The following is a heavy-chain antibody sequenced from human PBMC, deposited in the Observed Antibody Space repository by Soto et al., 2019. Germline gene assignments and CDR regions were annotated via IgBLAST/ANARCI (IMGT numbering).Heavy chain of an antibody. CDR2: ISSSGSII. CDR1: GFTFSDYY. J-gene: IGHJ4*02. Sequence: QVQLVESGGGLVKPGGSLRLSCAASGFTFSDYYMSWIRQAPGRGLEWVSSISSSGSIIYYADSVKGRFTISRDNAKNSLYLQINSLRAEHTAVYYCARESLTTVYFDYWGQGTLVTVSS. V-gene: IGHV3-11*01. CDR3: ARESLTTVYFDY. D-gene: IGHD4-17*01.